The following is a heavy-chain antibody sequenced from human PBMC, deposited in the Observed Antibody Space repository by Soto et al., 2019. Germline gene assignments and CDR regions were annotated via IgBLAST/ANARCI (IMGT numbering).Heavy chain of an antibody. CDR2: IFVDSTTI. J-gene: IGHJ4*01. Sequence: WVSQAPGKGLEWVSYIFVDSTTIYYADSVKGRFTVSRDNAQNSLFLVMNSLRAEDTAVYYCAKDRDWSFDYWCHAILISVS. V-gene: IGHV3-48*03. D-gene: IGHD3-9*01. CDR3: AKDRDWSFDY.